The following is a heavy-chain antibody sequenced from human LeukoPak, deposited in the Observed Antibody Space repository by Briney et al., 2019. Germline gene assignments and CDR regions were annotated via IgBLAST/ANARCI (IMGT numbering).Heavy chain of an antibody. CDR2: IIPILGIA. D-gene: IGHD3-9*01. Sequence: SSVKVSCKASGGTFSSYAISWVRQAAGQGLEWMGRIIPILGIANYAQKFQGRVTITADKSTSTAYMELSSLRSEDTAVYYCAREGRDYDILTGYPDYWGQGTLVTVSS. J-gene: IGHJ4*02. V-gene: IGHV1-69*04. CDR1: GGTFSSYA. CDR3: AREGRDYDILTGYPDY.